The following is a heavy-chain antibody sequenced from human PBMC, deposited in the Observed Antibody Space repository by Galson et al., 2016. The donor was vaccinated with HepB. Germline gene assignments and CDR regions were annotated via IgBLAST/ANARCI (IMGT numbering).Heavy chain of an antibody. CDR3: ARASYFDFLSGSTYYAMDV. D-gene: IGHD3-3*01. CDR1: GGSISPYY. V-gene: IGHV4-59*01. Sequence: SETLSLTCTVSGGSISPYYWNRIRQPPGKGLEWIGHIYNTGSTKYNPSLKSRVTISVDTSKNQFSLNLSSVTAADTAIYYCARASYFDFLSGSTYYAMDVWGQGTTVTVSS. J-gene: IGHJ6*02. CDR2: IYNTGST.